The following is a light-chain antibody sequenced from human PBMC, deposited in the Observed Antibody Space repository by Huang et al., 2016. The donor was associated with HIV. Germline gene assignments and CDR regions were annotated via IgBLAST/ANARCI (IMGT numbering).Light chain of an antibody. J-gene: IGKJ2*02. Sequence: EIILTQSPATLAASPGERATLSCRASQSVGSNLAWYQQIPGQSPRLLIYGASTRATGVPARVRGSGSGTAFTLTSTRLQSEDFAVYFSHHYNYMSTFGQGTKVEIK. CDR1: QSVGSN. CDR2: GAS. V-gene: IGKV3-15*01. CDR3: HHYNYMST.